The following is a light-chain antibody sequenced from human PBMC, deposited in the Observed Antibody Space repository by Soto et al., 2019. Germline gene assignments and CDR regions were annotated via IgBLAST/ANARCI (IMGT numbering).Light chain of an antibody. CDR3: QHYSNLPPT. CDR1: QDISNS. J-gene: IGKJ3*01. CDR2: DAY. Sequence: DIKMTQSPSSLSASVGDRVTISCQASQDISNSLNWYQQKPGKAPELLIYDAYNLETGVTSRFSGSGTGTDFTLTISSLQPEDIATYYCQHYSNLPPTFGPGTHVDIK. V-gene: IGKV1-33*01.